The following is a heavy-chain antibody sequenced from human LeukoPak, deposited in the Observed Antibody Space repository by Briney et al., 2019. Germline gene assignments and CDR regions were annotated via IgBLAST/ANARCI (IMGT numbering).Heavy chain of an antibody. V-gene: IGHV4-39*01. CDR2: IYYSGST. CDR1: GGSISSSSYY. D-gene: IGHD3-10*01. J-gene: IGHJ4*02. Sequence: SETLSLTCTVSGGSISSSSYYWGWIRQPPGKGLEWIGSIYYSGSTYYNPSLKSRVTISVDTSKNQLSLKLSSVTAADTAVYYCARLPTDYYGSGSPDGWGQGTLVTVSS. CDR3: ARLPTDYYGSGSPDG.